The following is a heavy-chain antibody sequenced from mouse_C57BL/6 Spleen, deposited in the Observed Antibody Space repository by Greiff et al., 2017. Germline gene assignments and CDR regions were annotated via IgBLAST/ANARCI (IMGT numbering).Heavy chain of an antibody. CDR3: ARNFDPHWYFDV. CDR2: IWSGGST. Sequence: QVQLKESGPGLVQPSQSLSITCTASGFSLTSYGVHWVRQSPGKGLEWLGVIWSGGSTDYNAAFISRLSISKDNSKSQVFFKMNSLHADDTAIYYCARNFDPHWYFDVWGTGTTGTVSS. CDR1: GFSLTSYG. J-gene: IGHJ1*03. V-gene: IGHV2-2*01.